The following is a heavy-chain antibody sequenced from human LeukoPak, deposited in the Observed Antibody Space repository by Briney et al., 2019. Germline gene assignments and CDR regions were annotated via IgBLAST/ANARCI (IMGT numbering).Heavy chain of an antibody. V-gene: IGHV3-23*01. Sequence: PGGSLRLSCAASGFTFSSYAMSWVRQAPGKGLKWVSAVSGSGGSTYYADSVKGRFTISRDNSKNTLYLQMNSLRAEDTAVYYCAKDAAPYYYDSSGSMNVGRGDFDYWGQGTLVTVSS. CDR3: AKDAAPYYYDSSGSMNVGRGDFDY. J-gene: IGHJ4*02. CDR1: GFTFSSYA. CDR2: VSGSGGST. D-gene: IGHD3-22*01.